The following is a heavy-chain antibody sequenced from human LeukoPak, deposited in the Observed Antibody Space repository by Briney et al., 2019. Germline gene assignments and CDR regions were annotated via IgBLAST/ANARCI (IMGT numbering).Heavy chain of an antibody. Sequence: GRSLRLSCAASGFTFNSYAMHWVRQAPGKGLEWVALISYDGSDKCYADSVKGRFTISRDNSKNTLYLQMNSLRAEDTAVYYCARGRAYYDGSGYYPDFDYWGQGTLVTVSS. D-gene: IGHD3-22*01. CDR2: ISYDGSDK. CDR3: ARGRAYYDGSGYYPDFDY. CDR1: GFTFNSYA. J-gene: IGHJ4*02. V-gene: IGHV3-30-3*01.